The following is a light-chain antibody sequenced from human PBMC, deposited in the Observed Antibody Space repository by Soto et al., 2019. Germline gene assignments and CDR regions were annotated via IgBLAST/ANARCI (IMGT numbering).Light chain of an antibody. J-gene: IGLJ3*02. CDR1: SSDVGGYNY. CDR3: SSYTTTSTLV. Sequence: QSALTQPASVSGSPGQSITISCTGTSSDVGGYNYVSWYQQRPGKAPKFMIYEVTNRPSGVSNRFSGSKSGNTASLTISGLQAEDEADYYCSSYTTTSTLVFGGGTKLTVL. V-gene: IGLV2-14*01. CDR2: EVT.